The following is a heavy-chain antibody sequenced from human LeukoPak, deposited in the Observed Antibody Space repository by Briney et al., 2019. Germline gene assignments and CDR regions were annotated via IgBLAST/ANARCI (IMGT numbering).Heavy chain of an antibody. CDR3: ARAPSITWDIVVVPAARTSDY. J-gene: IGHJ4*02. CDR2: ISAYNGNT. CDR1: GYTFTGYY. D-gene: IGHD2-2*01. Sequence: ASVKVSCKASGYTFTGYYMHWVRQAPGQGLEWMGWISAYNGNTNYAQKLQGRVTMTTDTSTSTAYMELRSLRSDDTAVYYCARAPSITWDIVVVPAARTSDYWGQGTLVTVSS. V-gene: IGHV1-18*04.